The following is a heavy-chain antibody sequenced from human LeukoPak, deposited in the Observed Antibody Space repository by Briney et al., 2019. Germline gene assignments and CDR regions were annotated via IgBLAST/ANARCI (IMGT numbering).Heavy chain of an antibody. CDR1: GFTFGDYA. J-gene: IGHJ4*02. V-gene: IGHV3-49*04. CDR3: TRDYGSGSPPGN. CDR2: IRSKAYGGTT. D-gene: IGHD3-10*01. Sequence: PGRSLRLSCTASGFTFGDYAMSWVRQAPGKGLEWVGFIRSKAYGGTTEYAASVKGRFTISRDDSNSIAYLQMNSLKTEDTAVYYCTRDYGSGSPPGNWGQGTLVTVSS.